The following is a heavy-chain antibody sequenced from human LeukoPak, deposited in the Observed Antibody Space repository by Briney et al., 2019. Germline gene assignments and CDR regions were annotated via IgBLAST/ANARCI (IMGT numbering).Heavy chain of an antibody. CDR1: GGSFSGYY. J-gene: IGHJ4*02. CDR2: INHSGST. CDR3: ASQTTSQNGKYYFDY. Sequence: SETLSLTCAVYGGSFSGYYWSWIRQPPGKGLEWIGEINHSGSTNYNPSLKSRVTISVDTSKNQFSLKLSSVTAADTAVYYCASQTTSQNGKYYFDYWGQGTLVTVSS. D-gene: IGHD1-14*01. V-gene: IGHV4-34*01.